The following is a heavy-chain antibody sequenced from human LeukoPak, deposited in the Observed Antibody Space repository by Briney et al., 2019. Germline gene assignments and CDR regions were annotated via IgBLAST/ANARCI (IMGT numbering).Heavy chain of an antibody. Sequence: PGGSLRLSCAASGFTFSDYYMSWIRQAPGKGLEWVSYISSSGSTIYYADSVKGRFTISRDNAKNSLYLQMNSLRGEDTAVYYCGREDCNNVRCYGASDAWGQGTLVTVSS. V-gene: IGHV3-11*04. CDR2: ISSSGSTI. CDR3: GREDCNNVRCYGASDA. D-gene: IGHD2-2*01. J-gene: IGHJ5*02. CDR1: GFTFSDYY.